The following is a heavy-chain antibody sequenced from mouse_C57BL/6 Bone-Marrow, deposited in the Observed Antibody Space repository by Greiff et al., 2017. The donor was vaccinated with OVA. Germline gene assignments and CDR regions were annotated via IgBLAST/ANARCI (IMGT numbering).Heavy chain of an antibody. CDR2: ISSGGSYT. V-gene: IGHV5-6*01. J-gene: IGHJ4*01. D-gene: IGHD1-1*01. CDR3: ARHRITTVADYYAMDY. Sequence: EVQLVESGGDLVKPGGSLKLSCAASGFTFSSYGMSWVRQTPDKRLEWVATISSGGSYTYYPASVKGRSPISRDNAKNTLYLQMSSLKSEDTAMYYCARHRITTVADYYAMDYWGQGTSVTVSS. CDR1: GFTFSSYG.